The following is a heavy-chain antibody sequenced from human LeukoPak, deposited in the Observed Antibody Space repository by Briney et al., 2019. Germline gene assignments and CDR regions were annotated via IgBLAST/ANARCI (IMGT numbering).Heavy chain of an antibody. Sequence: SETLSLTCTVSGGSISSYYWSWIRQPPGKGLEWIGYIYYSGSTNYNPSLKSRVTISVDTSKNQFSLKLSSVTAADTAVYYCARVRAYYDSSPQAFDIWGQGTMVTVSS. D-gene: IGHD3-22*01. CDR1: GGSISSYY. CDR3: ARVRAYYDSSPQAFDI. J-gene: IGHJ3*02. CDR2: IYYSGST. V-gene: IGHV4-59*01.